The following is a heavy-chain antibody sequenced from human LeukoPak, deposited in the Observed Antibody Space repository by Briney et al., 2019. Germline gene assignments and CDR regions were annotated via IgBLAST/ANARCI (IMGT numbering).Heavy chain of an antibody. Sequence: SETLSLTCTVSGGSISSYYWSWSRQAPGKGVEWIGNLYYNRGAWYKSSLKSRVTTSVDTSKNGFSLRLSSVTAADTAVFYCARWSDCGGDCHILDYWGQGILVTVSS. J-gene: IGHJ4*02. CDR2: LYYNRGA. V-gene: IGHV4-59*01. CDR3: ARWSDCGGDCHILDY. D-gene: IGHD2-21*02. CDR1: GGSISSYY.